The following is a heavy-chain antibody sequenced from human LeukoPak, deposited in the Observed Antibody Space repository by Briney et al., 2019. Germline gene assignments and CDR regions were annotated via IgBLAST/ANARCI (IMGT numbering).Heavy chain of an antibody. CDR2: IIPILGIA. V-gene: IGHV1-69*04. CDR3: ATDSVVRGVISGMDV. D-gene: IGHD3-10*01. CDR1: GGTFSSYA. Sequence: SVKVSCKASGGTFSSYAISWVRQAPGQGLEWMGRIIPILGIANYAQKFQGRVTTTADKSTSTAYMELSSLRSEDTAVYYCATDSVVRGVISGMDVWGQGTTVTVSS. J-gene: IGHJ6*02.